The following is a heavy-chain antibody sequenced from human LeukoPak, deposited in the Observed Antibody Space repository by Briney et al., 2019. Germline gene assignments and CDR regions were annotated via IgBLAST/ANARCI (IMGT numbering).Heavy chain of an antibody. CDR3: ARGYGGFWFDP. CDR1: GGSFSGYY. V-gene: IGHV4-34*01. J-gene: IGHJ5*02. Sequence: SETLSLTCAVYGGSFSGYYWSWIRQPPGKGLEWIGEINHSGSTNYNPSLKSRDTISVDTSKNQFSLKLSSVTAADTAVYYCARGYGGFWFDPWGQGTLVTVSS. CDR2: INHSGST. D-gene: IGHD3-10*01.